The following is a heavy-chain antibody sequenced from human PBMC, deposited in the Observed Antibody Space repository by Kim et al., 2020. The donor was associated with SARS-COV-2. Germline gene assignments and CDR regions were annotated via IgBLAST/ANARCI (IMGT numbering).Heavy chain of an antibody. V-gene: IGHV4-31*03. CDR3: ARDRSSGYVYFDY. J-gene: IGHJ4*02. CDR1: GGSISSGGYY. Sequence: SETLSLTCTVSGGSISSGGYYWSWIRQHPGKGLEWIGYIYYSGSTYYNPSLKSRVTISVDTSKNQFSLKLSSVTAADTAVYYCARDRSSGYVYFDYWGQGTLVTVSS. CDR2: IYYSGST. D-gene: IGHD5-12*01.